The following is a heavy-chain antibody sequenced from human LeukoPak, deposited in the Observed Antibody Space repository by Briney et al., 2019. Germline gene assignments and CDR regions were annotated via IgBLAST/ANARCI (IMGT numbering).Heavy chain of an antibody. J-gene: IGHJ4*02. CDR1: GYTFNRYA. CDR3: ARVSCSSTSCYVDY. D-gene: IGHD2-2*01. V-gene: IGHV7-4-1*02. CDR2: INTNTGNP. Sequence: ASVKVSCKASGYTFNRYAMNWVRQAPGQGLEWMGWINTNTGNPTYAQGFTGRFVFSVDTPVSTTYLQISTLKAEDTAVYYCARVSCSSTSCYVDYWGQGALVTVSS.